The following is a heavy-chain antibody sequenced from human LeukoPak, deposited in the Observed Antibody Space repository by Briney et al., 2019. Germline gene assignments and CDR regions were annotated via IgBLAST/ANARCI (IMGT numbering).Heavy chain of an antibody. D-gene: IGHD1-26*01. V-gene: IGHV3-23*01. CDR1: GFTFSTYG. Sequence: PGGSLRLSCAASGFTFSTYGMSWVRQAPGKGLEWVSAISGNGGSTYYADSVKGRFTISRDNSKNTLYLQMNSLRAEDTAVYYCAKDSVEWELFFDYWGQGTLVTVSS. J-gene: IGHJ4*02. CDR2: ISGNGGST. CDR3: AKDSVEWELFFDY.